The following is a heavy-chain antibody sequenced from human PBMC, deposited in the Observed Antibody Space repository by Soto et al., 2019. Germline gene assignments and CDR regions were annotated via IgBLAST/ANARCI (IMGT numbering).Heavy chain of an antibody. Sequence: XGTLSLVFAVSGGSVSSSSWWSWFRQPPGKTLEWLGEIFYSGSTKYNPSLNSRVTISADQSKNDFSLRLSSVTAADTAVYYCVHHGGVPYHHDLCGQRMLVTVSS. CDR1: GGSVSSSSW. CDR2: IFYSGST. V-gene: IGHV4-4*02. D-gene: IGHD2-2*01. J-gene: IGHJ4*02. CDR3: VHHGGVPYHHDL.